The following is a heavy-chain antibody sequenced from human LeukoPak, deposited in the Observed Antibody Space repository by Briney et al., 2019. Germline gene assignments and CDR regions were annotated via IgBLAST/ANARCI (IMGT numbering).Heavy chain of an antibody. D-gene: IGHD2-21*01. CDR1: GFTITTYT. V-gene: IGHV3-64*01. J-gene: IGHJ4*02. CDR3: ARERAYYYFDY. Sequence: GGSLRLSCEASGFTITTYTIHWVRQAPGKGLEYVSAVVGNGGTTYYANSVKGRFTISRDNSKNTVYLQMGSLRAEDTAMYYCARERAYYYFDYWGQGALVTVSS. CDR2: VVGNGGTT.